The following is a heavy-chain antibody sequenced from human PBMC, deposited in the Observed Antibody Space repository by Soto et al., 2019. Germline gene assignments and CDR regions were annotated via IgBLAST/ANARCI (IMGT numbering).Heavy chain of an antibody. Sequence: SETLSLTCTVSGGSISSYYWSWIRQPPGKGLEWIGYIYYSGSTNYNPSLKSRVTISVDTSKNQFSLKLSSVTAADTAVYRCRAFVEWPNFDYGGQGTLVTVSS. J-gene: IGHJ4*02. CDR2: IYYSGST. CDR1: GGSISSYY. D-gene: IGHD3-3*02. CDR3: RAFVEWPNFDY. V-gene: IGHV4-59*01.